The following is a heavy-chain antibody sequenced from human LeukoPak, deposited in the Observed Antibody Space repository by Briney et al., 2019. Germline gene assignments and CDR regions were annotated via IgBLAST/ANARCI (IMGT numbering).Heavy chain of an antibody. CDR3: ARVFSDTFGWDHMDV. V-gene: IGHV3-72*01. J-gene: IGHJ6*02. CDR2: TRNKVNSYTT. CDR1: GFTFSDHY. D-gene: IGHD1-14*01. Sequence: GGSLRLSCAASGFTFSDHYMDWVRQAPGKGLEWVGRTRNKVNSYTTEYAASVKGRFAISRGDSKNSLYLQMNSLKTEDTAVYYCARVFSDTFGWDHMDVWGQGTTVTVSS.